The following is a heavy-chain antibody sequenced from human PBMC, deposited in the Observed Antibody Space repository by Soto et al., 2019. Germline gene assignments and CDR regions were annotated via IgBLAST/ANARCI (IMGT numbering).Heavy chain of an antibody. Sequence: QVQLVQSGAEVKKPESSVKVSCKAPGGTFSTYAISWVRQAPGQGLEWMGGIIPVFGTANYAQRFQDRVTITADESTNTGYRELSSLRSEDTAVYCCASGIQLWLRRINNGYSGWGQGTLVTVSS. CDR1: GGTFSTYA. J-gene: IGHJ4*02. D-gene: IGHD5-18*01. CDR2: IIPVFGTA. V-gene: IGHV1-69*12. CDR3: ASGIQLWLRRINNGYSG.